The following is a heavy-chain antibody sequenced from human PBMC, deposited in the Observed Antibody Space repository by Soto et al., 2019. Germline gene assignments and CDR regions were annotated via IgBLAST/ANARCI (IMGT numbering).Heavy chain of an antibody. CDR1: GGSISSGGYY. J-gene: IGHJ4*02. D-gene: IGHD5-12*01. CDR2: IYYSGST. CDR3: ARDVRNLRFFDY. Sequence: PSETLSLTCTVSGGSISSGGYYWSWIRQHPGKGLEWIGYIYYSGSTYYNPSLKSRVTISVDTSKNQFSLKLSDVTAADTAVYYCARDVRNLRFFDYWGQGTLVTVSS. V-gene: IGHV4-31*03.